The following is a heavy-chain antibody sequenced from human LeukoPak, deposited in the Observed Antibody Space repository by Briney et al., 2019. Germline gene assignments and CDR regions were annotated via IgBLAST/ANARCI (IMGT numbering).Heavy chain of an antibody. Sequence: PSETLSLTCTVSGGSISSYYWSWIRQPPRKGLEWIGEINHSGSTNYNPSLKSRVTISVDTSKNQFSLKLSSVTAADTAVYYCARHSTFFGVVIIKGRVRGPFDYWGQGTLVTVSS. J-gene: IGHJ4*02. D-gene: IGHD3-3*01. CDR3: ARHSTFFGVVIIKGRVRGPFDY. CDR1: GGSISSYY. V-gene: IGHV4-34*01. CDR2: INHSGST.